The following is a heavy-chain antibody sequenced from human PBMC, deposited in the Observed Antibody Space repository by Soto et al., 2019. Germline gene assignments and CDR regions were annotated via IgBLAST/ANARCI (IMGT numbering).Heavy chain of an antibody. Sequence: GGSLRLSCAASGFTFSNAWMSWVRRAPGKGLEWVGRIKSKTDGGTTDYAAPVKGRFTISRDDSKNTLYLQMNSLKTEDTAVYYCTTSLSIAARRSFDYWGQGTLVTVSS. CDR3: TTSLSIAARRSFDY. CDR2: IKSKTDGGTT. J-gene: IGHJ4*02. CDR1: GFTFSNAW. D-gene: IGHD6-6*01. V-gene: IGHV3-15*01.